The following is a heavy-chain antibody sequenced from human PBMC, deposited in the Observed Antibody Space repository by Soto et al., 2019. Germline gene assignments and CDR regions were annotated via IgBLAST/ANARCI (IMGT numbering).Heavy chain of an antibody. Sequence: EVQLLESGGGLVQPGGSLRLSCAASGFTFSSFAMSWVRQAPGKGLEWVSTVSGGGGSTYHADSVKGRFTISRDNSENTLYLQMNSLGAEDTAVYYCAKANSGRFDDAHDYWGQGTLVTVS. D-gene: IGHD3-10*01. V-gene: IGHV3-23*01. CDR2: VSGGGGST. CDR1: GFTFSSFA. J-gene: IGHJ4*02. CDR3: AKANSGRFDDAHDY.